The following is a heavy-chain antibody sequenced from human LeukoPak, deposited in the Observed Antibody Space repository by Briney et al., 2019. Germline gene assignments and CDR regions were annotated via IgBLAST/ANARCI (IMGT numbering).Heavy chain of an antibody. CDR1: GYTFTSYG. Sequence: GASVKVSCKASGYTFTSYGISWVRQAPGQGLEWMGWISAYNGNTNYAQKLQGRVTMTTDTSTSTAYMELRSLRSDDTAVYYCARDRGILRYFDWSTPNFDYWGQGTLVTVSS. J-gene: IGHJ4*02. CDR2: ISAYNGNT. D-gene: IGHD3-9*01. V-gene: IGHV1-18*01. CDR3: ARDRGILRYFDWSTPNFDY.